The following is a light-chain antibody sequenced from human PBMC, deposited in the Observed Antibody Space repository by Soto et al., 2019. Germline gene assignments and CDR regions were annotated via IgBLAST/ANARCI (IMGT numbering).Light chain of an antibody. CDR2: GNS. CDR3: QSSDSSLSGWV. V-gene: IGLV1-40*01. J-gene: IGLJ3*02. Sequence: QSVLTQPPSVFGAPGQRVTISCTGSSSNIGAGYDVHWYQQLPGTAPKLLISGNSNRPSGVPDRFSGSKSGTSASLAITGLQAEDEADYHCQSSDSSLSGWVFGGGTKVTVL. CDR1: SSNIGAGYD.